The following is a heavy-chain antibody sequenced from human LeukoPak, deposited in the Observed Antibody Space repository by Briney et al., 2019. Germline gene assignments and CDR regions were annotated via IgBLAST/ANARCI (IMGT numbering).Heavy chain of an antibody. J-gene: IGHJ4*02. CDR2: IYSGGST. D-gene: IGHD6-13*01. V-gene: IGHV3-53*05. Sequence: GGSLRLSCAASEFTVSSNYMSWVRQAPGKGLEWVSVIYSGGSTYYADSVKGRFTISRDNSKNTLYLQMNSLRPEDTAEYFCAKDSGDSSSWYCDCWGQGTLVTVSS. CDR3: AKDSGDSSSWYCDC. CDR1: EFTVSSNY.